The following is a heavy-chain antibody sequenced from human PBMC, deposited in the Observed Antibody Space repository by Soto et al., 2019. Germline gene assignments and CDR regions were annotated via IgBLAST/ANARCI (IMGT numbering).Heavy chain of an antibody. J-gene: IGHJ5*02. Sequence: QVQLVQSGAEMKTPGASVKVSCKARGFTFTTNDIHWVRQAPGQRLEWMGWMNVNTDSTDSAEDFEGRLIMTWNSSISTAYMELADMTSEDTAVSYCAREVVEVPSIWLDPWGPGTHLSVSS. CDR1: GFTFTTND. D-gene: IGHD1-1*01. CDR3: AREVVEVPSIWLDP. CDR2: MNVNTDST. V-gene: IGHV1-8*02.